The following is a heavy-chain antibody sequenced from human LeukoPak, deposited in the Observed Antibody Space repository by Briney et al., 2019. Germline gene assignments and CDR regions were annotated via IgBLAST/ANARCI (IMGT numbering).Heavy chain of an antibody. CDR2: LSSGGGSP. D-gene: IGHD2-15*01. CDR3: TKVTSTGSCYQSDY. Sequence: GGSLRLSCVASGFTFNNYGMTWVRQAPGKGLERISGLSSGGGSPYYADSVKGRFTISRDNSKNTLFLQMNSLRAEDTATYYCTKVTSTGSCYQSDYWGQGTLVTVSS. CDR1: GFTFNNYG. J-gene: IGHJ4*02. V-gene: IGHV3-23*01.